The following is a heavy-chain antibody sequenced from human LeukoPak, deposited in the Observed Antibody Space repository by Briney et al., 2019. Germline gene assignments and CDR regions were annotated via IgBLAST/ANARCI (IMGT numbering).Heavy chain of an antibody. CDR2: ISAYNGNT. D-gene: IGHD4-11*01. CDR3: ARAPYTHYYYYYMDV. J-gene: IGHJ6*03. CDR1: GYTFTSYG. V-gene: IGHV1-18*01. Sequence: ASVKVSCKASGYTFTSYGISWVRQAPGQGLEWMGWISAYNGNTNYAQKLQGRVTMTTDTSTSTAYMELRSLRSDDAAVYYCARAPYTHYYYYYMDVWGKGTTVTVSS.